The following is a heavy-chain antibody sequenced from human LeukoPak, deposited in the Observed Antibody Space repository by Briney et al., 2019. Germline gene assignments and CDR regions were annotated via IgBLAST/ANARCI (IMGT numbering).Heavy chain of an antibody. V-gene: IGHV4-59*01. Sequence: PSETLSLTCTVSGGSISSYYWSWIRQPPGKGLEWIGYIYYSGSTNYNPSLKSRVAISVDTSKNQFSLKLSSVTAADTAVYYCARGENQYSNYVRFDYWGQGTLVTVSS. J-gene: IGHJ4*02. D-gene: IGHD4-11*01. CDR2: IYYSGST. CDR1: GGSISSYY. CDR3: ARGENQYSNYVRFDY.